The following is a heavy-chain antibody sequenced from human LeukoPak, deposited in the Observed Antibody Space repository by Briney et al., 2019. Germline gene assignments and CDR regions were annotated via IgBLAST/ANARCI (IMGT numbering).Heavy chain of an antibody. Sequence: ASVKVSCKASGYTFTGYFMHWVRQAPGQGLEWMGWINPNSGATSYAQKFQGMVTMTRDTSISTTYMELSRVRSDDTAVYYCARAFDNRGYDARIFDYWGQGTLVTVSS. CDR2: INPNSGAT. CDR1: GYTFTGYF. J-gene: IGHJ4*02. D-gene: IGHD3-22*01. V-gene: IGHV1-2*02. CDR3: ARAFDNRGYDARIFDY.